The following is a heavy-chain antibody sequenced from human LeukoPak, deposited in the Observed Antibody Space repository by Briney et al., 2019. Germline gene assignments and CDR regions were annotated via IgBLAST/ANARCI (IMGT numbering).Heavy chain of an antibody. CDR3: ARDRCNSTNCSARVAFDI. CDR2: IYTSGST. CDR1: GGSISHYY. Sequence: SETLSLTCTVSGGSISHYYWSWIRQPAGKGLEWIGRIYTSGSTNYNPSLESRVTMSVDTSKKQFSLILSSVTAADTAVYYCARDRCNSTNCSARVAFDIWGQGTMVTVSS. V-gene: IGHV4-4*07. J-gene: IGHJ3*02. D-gene: IGHD2-2*01.